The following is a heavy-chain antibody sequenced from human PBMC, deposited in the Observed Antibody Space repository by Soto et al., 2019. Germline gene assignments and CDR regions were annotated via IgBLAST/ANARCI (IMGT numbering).Heavy chain of an antibody. V-gene: IGHV1-2*04. CDR1: GYTFTGYY. CDR3: AREGSPNSSGWYASDAFDI. CDR2: INPNSGGT. D-gene: IGHD6-19*01. J-gene: IGHJ3*02. Sequence: GASVKVSCKASGYTFTGYYMHWVRQAPGQGLEWMGWINPNSGGTNYAQKFQGWVTMTRDTSISTAYMELNSLRAEDTAVYYCAREGSPNSSGWYASDAFDIWGQGTMVTVSS.